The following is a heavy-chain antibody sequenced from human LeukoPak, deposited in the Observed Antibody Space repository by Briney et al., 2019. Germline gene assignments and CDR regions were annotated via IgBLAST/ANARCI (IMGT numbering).Heavy chain of an antibody. CDR1: GGSISSSNW. D-gene: IGHD1-1*01. Sequence: PSETLSLTCAVSGGSISSSNWWSWVRQPPRKGLEWIGEIYHSGSTNYNPSLKSRVTISVDKSKNQFSLKLSSVTAADTAVYYCARGGKLERRPSYYYYGMDVWGKGTTVTVSS. J-gene: IGHJ6*04. CDR3: ARGGKLERRPSYYYYGMDV. V-gene: IGHV4-4*02. CDR2: IYHSGST.